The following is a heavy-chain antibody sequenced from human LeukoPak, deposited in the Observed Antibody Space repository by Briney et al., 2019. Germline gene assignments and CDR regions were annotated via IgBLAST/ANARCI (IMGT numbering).Heavy chain of an antibody. CDR3: AVVRGVIIDY. D-gene: IGHD3-10*01. V-gene: IGHV4-31*03. J-gene: IGHJ4*02. CDR1: GGSISSGGYY. CDR2: IYYSGST. Sequence: KPSETLSLTCTVSGGSISSGGYYWSWIRQHPGKGLEWIGYIYYSGSTYYNPSLKSRATISVDTSKNQFSLKLSSVTAADTAVYYCAVVRGVIIDYWGQGTLVTVSS.